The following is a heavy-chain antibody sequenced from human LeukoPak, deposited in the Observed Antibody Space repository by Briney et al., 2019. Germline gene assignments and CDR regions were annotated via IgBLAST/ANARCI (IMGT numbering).Heavy chain of an antibody. CDR1: GGSFSGYY. Sequence: SETLSLTCAVYGGSFSGYYWSWIRQPPGKGLEWMGEINHSGSTNYNPSLKSRVTISVDTSKNQFSLKLSSVTAADPAVYYCASVYDSSGYHDYWGQGTLVTISS. V-gene: IGHV4-34*01. D-gene: IGHD3-22*01. CDR2: INHSGST. J-gene: IGHJ4*02. CDR3: ASVYDSSGYHDY.